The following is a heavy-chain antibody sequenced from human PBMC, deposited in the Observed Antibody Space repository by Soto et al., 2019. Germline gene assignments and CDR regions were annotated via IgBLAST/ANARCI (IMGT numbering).Heavy chain of an antibody. D-gene: IGHD1-26*01. V-gene: IGHV4-39*01. J-gene: IGHJ6*02. CDR3: ARITGRWELLGYYYYGMDV. CDR2: IYYSGST. CDR1: GGSISSSSYY. Sequence: SETLSLTCTVSGGSISSSSYYWGWIRQPPGKGLEWIGSIYYSGSTYYNTSLKSRVTISVDTSKNQFSLKLSSVTAADTAVYYCARITGRWELLGYYYYGMDVWGQGTTVTVSS.